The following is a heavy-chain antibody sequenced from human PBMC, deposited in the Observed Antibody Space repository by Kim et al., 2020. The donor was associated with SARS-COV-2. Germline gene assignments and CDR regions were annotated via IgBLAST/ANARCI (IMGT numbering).Heavy chain of an antibody. V-gene: IGHV4-61*02. CDR1: GGSISSGSYY. CDR2: IYTSGST. J-gene: IGHJ6*02. Sequence: SETLSLTCTVSGGSISSGSYYWSWIRQPAGKGLEWIGRIYTSGSTNYNPSLKSRVTISVDTSKNQFSLKLSSVTAADTAVYYCARDQAAAGGFWDPNYYYGMDVWGQGTTVTVSS. CDR3: ARDQAAAGGFWDPNYYYGMDV. D-gene: IGHD6-13*01.